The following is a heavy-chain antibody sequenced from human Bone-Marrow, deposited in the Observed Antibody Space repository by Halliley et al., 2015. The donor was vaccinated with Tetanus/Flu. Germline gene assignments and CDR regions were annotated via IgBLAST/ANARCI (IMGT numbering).Heavy chain of an antibody. D-gene: IGHD3-10*01. CDR1: GDSIDNVHW. V-gene: IGHV4-4*02. J-gene: IGHJ4*02. CDR3: AGDGDNDY. Sequence: TLSLTCTVSGDSIDNVHWWTWVRQSPGKGLDWIGEIYPGGSTNYNPSLKSRLTLSLDKSKNRFSLELRSVTAADTAVYYCAGDGDNDYWGQGTLVTVAS. CDR2: IYPGGST.